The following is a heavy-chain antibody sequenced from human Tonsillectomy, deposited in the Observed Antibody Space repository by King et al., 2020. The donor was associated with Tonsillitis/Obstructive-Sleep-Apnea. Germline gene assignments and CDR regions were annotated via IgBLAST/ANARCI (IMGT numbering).Heavy chain of an antibody. J-gene: IGHJ4*02. CDR2: ICGGGGRR. CDR1: GFTFSSYA. CDR3: AQGWSFRVVSSFDY. D-gene: IGHD2-2*01. Sequence: VQLVESGGGLVQPGGSLRLSCAASGFTFSSYAMSWVRQAPGKGLEWGSVICGGGGRRYYADSVKGRVTISRDNSKNTLYLQMNSLRAEDTALYYCAQGWSFRVVSSFDYWGQGTLLTVSS. V-gene: IGHV3-23*04.